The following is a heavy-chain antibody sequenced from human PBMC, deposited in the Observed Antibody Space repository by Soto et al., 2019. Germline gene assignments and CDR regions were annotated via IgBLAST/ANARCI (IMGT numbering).Heavy chain of an antibody. V-gene: IGHV4-31*03. CDR1: GDSINSADHF. Sequence: QVQLQESGPGLVKPSQTLSLTCTVSGDSINSADHFWTWIRQKPGKGLEWIGYIFYSAATYYNPYGRSRVTLSIDKSTNHFYLHLGSVTAADTADYYCATTNGAYSYDTSSWGQGTLVTVSS. J-gene: IGHJ5*02. CDR2: IFYSAAT. D-gene: IGHD3-22*01. CDR3: ATTNGAYSYDTSS.